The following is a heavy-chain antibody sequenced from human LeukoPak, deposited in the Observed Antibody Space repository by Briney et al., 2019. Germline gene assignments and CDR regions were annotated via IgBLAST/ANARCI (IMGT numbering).Heavy chain of an antibody. J-gene: IGHJ4*02. CDR2: IIPIFDTA. CDR1: GGTFSSYA. CDR3: ARGGRIAARTLHFDY. V-gene: IGHV1-69*05. Sequence: ASVKVSCKASGGTFSSYAISWVRQAPGQGLEWMGRIIPIFDTANYAQKFQGRVTITTDESTSTAYMELSSLRSEDTAVYYCARGGRIAARTLHFDYWGQGTLVTVSS. D-gene: IGHD6-6*01.